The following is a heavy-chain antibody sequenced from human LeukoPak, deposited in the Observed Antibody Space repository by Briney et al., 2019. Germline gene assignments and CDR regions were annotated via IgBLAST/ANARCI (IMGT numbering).Heavy chain of an antibody. CDR3: ATINWNYMWDEAFDI. CDR2: FDPEDGET. D-gene: IGHD1-7*01. Sequence: ASVKVSCKVSGYTLTELSMHWVRQAPGKGLEWMGGFDPEDGETIYAQKFQGRVTMSEDTSTDRAYMELSSLRSEDTAVYYCATINWNYMWDEAFDIWGQGTMVTVSS. V-gene: IGHV1-24*01. CDR1: GYTLTELS. J-gene: IGHJ3*02.